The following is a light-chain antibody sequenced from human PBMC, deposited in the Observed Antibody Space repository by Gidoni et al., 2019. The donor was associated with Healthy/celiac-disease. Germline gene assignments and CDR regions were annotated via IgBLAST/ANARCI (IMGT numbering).Light chain of an antibody. J-gene: IGLJ2*01. CDR2: GIS. CDR3: QSYDSSLSVV. CDR1: SSNIGAGYD. V-gene: IGLV1-40*01. Sequence: QSVRTQPPSVSGAPGQGVTISCTGSSSNIGAGYDVHWYQQLPGTAPKLLIYGISNRPSGVPDRFSGSKSGTSASLAITGLQAEDEADYYCQSYDSSLSVVFGGGTKLTVL.